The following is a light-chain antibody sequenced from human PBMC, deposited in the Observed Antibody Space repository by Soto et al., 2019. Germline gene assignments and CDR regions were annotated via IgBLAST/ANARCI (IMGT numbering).Light chain of an antibody. CDR3: QQYYSTPFT. V-gene: IGKV4-1*01. Sequence: DIVMTQSPDSLAVSLGERATINCKSSQSVFYSSNIKNYLAWYQQKPGQPPKLLIYWASTRESGVPDRFTGSGSGTDFTLTINSLQPEDVAVYYCQQYYSTPFTFGPGTKVDVK. J-gene: IGKJ3*01. CDR2: WAS. CDR1: QSVFYSSNIKNY.